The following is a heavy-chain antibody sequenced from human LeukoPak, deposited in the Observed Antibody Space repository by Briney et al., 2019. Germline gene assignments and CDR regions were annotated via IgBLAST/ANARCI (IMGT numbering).Heavy chain of an antibody. CDR2: IGTGGDT. CDR3: ARVSWGFNCSGGSCYSESNFDY. J-gene: IGHJ4*02. V-gene: IGHV3-47*02. D-gene: IGHD2-15*01. CDR1: GFSFSNHG. Sequence: GGSLRLSCAASGFSFSNHGMHWVRRAPGKGPEWVSAIGTGGDTYYADSVMGRFTISRDNAKKSLFLQMNSLIAEDMAVYYCARVSWGFNCSGGSCYSESNFDYWGQGTLVTVSS.